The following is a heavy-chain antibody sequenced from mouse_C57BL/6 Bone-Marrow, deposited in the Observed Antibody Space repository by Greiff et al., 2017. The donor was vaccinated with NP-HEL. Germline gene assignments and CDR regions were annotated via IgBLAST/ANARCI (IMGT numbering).Heavy chain of an antibody. J-gene: IGHJ1*03. CDR2: ISDGGSYT. V-gene: IGHV5-4*01. Sequence: EVQLVESGGGLVKPGGSLKLSCAASGFTFSSYAMSWVRQTPEKRLEWVATISDGGSYTYYPVHVKGRFTISRDNAKNNLYLQMSHLKSEDTAMYYCARDYYGSSDFDVWGTGTTVTVSS. D-gene: IGHD1-1*01. CDR1: GFTFSSYA. CDR3: ARDYYGSSDFDV.